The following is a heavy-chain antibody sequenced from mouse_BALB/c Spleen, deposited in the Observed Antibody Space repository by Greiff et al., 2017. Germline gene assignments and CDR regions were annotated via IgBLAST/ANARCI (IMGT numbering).Heavy chain of an antibody. D-gene: IGHD1-1*01. CDR3: ARGRRYGSSYYAMDY. CDR1: GFSLTGYG. CDR2: IWGDGST. J-gene: IGHJ4*01. V-gene: IGHV2-6-7*01. Sequence: VKLMESGPGLVAPSQSLSITCTVSGFSLTGYGVNWVRQPPGKGLEWLGMIWGDGSTDYNSALKSRLSISKDNSKSQVFLKMNSLQTDDTARYYCARGRRYGSSYYAMDYWGQGTSVTVSS.